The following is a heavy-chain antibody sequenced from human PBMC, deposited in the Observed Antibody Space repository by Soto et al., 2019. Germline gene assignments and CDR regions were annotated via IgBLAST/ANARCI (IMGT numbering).Heavy chain of an antibody. CDR3: ARGTIAAAGRNSGYFDL. J-gene: IGHJ2*01. CDR1: GFTFSSYE. CDR2: ISSSGSTI. V-gene: IGHV3-48*03. Sequence: GGSLRLSCAASGFTFSSYEMNWVRQAPGKGLEWVSYISSSGSTIYYEDSVKGRFTISRDNAKNSLYLQMNSLRAEDAAVYYCARGTIAAAGRNSGYFDLWGRGTLVTVSS. D-gene: IGHD6-13*01.